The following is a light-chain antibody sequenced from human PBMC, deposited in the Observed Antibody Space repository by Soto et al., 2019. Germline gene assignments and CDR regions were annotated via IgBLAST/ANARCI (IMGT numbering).Light chain of an antibody. J-gene: IGKJ5*01. CDR1: QSVSSN. CDR3: QQYNNWLQIT. Sequence: EIVMTQSPATLSVSPGERATLSCRASQSVSSNLAWYQQKPGQAPRLLIYGASTRATGIPARFSGSGSGTEFTLTISSLQSEDFAVYYCQQYNNWLQITFGQGTLLEIK. V-gene: IGKV3D-15*01. CDR2: GAS.